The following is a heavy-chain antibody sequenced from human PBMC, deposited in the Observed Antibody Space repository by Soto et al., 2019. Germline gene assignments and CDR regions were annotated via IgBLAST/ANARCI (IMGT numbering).Heavy chain of an antibody. J-gene: IGHJ6*02. CDR3: ARDEGYNWNYEGNYYYYGMDV. Sequence: EVQLVESGGGLVKPGGSLRLSCAASGFTFSSYSMNWVRQAPGKGLEWVSSISSSSSYIYYADSVKGRFTISRDNAKNSLYLKMNSLRAEDTAVYYCARDEGYNWNYEGNYYYYGMDVWGQGTTVTVSS. V-gene: IGHV3-21*01. CDR2: ISSSSSYI. D-gene: IGHD1-7*01. CDR1: GFTFSSYS.